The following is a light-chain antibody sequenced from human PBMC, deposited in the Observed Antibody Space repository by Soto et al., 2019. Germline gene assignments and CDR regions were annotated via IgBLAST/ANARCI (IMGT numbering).Light chain of an antibody. Sequence: QSVLTQPPSASGTPGQWVTISCSGSDSNIGTNAVNWYMRLPGTAPKLLIYNLNQRPSGVPDRFSGSKSGASASLAINGLQSEDEADYYCAAWDDTVNGPVFGGGTKVTVL. CDR3: AAWDDTVNGPV. CDR2: NLN. CDR1: DSNIGTNA. V-gene: IGLV1-44*01. J-gene: IGLJ3*02.